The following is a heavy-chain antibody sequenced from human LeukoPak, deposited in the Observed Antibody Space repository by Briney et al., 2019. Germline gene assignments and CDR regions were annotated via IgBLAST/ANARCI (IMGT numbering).Heavy chain of an antibody. J-gene: IGHJ5*02. CDR2: INHSGST. D-gene: IGHD3-10*01. Sequence: PSETLSLTCAVYGGSFSDYYWSWIRQPPGKGLEWIGEINHSGSTNYNPSLKSRVTISVDTSKNQFSLKLSSVTAADTAVYYCARGPLVPRFGELSLKYNWFDPWGQGTLVTVSS. CDR1: GGSFSDYY. CDR3: ARGPLVPRFGELSLKYNWFDP. V-gene: IGHV4-34*01.